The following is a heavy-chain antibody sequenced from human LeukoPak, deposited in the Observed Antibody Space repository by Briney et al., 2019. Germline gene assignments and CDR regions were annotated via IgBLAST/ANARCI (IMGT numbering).Heavy chain of an antibody. J-gene: IGHJ4*02. CDR2: IYYSGST. Sequence: SETLSLTCTVSGGSISSGGYYWRWLRQHPGKGLVGIVYIYYSGSTYYNPSLKSLVTISVDTSKNQFSLKLSSVTAADTAVYYCARGSYYCDSSGYFDYWGQGTLVTVSS. CDR3: ARGSYYCDSSGYFDY. CDR1: GGSISSGGYY. D-gene: IGHD3-22*01. V-gene: IGHV4-31*01.